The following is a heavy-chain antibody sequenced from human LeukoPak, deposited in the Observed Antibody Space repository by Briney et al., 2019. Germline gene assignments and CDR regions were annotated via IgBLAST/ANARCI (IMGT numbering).Heavy chain of an antibody. D-gene: IGHD6-13*01. V-gene: IGHV3-23*01. CDR3: ARVPSSSSWYVWGFDP. CDR1: GFTFSSYA. J-gene: IGHJ5*02. Sequence: PGGSLRLSCAASGFTFSSYAMSWVRQAPGKGLEWVSAINGSGGSTYYADSVKGRFTISRDNSKNTLYLQMNSLRAEDTAVYYCARVPSSSSWYVWGFDPWGQGTLVTVSS. CDR2: INGSGGST.